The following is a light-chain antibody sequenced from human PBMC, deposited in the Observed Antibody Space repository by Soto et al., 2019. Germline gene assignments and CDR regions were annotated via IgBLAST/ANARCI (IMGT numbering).Light chain of an antibody. CDR1: QYIHNY. J-gene: IGKJ1*01. CDR2: EAA. V-gene: IGKV1-5*03. Sequence: DIQMTQSPSTLSASVGDRVTITCRASQYIHNYLAWYQQKPGEAPKLLIYEAANLESGVPPRFSGSGTGTEFTLTISSLQPDNFATYYCQQSNNYPWTFGQGTRVEI. CDR3: QQSNNYPWT.